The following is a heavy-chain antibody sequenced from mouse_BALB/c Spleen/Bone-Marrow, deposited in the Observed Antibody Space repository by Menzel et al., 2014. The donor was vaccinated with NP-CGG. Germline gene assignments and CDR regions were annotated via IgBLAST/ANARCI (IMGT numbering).Heavy chain of an antibody. CDR1: GYTFTRYW. D-gene: IGHD1-1*01. CDR2: INPSTGYT. Sequence: VQLQQSGAELAKPGASVKMSCKASGYTFTRYWIHWVKPGPGQGLEWIGYINPSTGYTEYNQKFKDKATLTADKSSSTAYMRLSSLTSEDSAVYYCARGDYYGKGGAMDYWGQGTSVTVSS. V-gene: IGHV1-7*01. CDR3: ARGDYYGKGGAMDY. J-gene: IGHJ4*01.